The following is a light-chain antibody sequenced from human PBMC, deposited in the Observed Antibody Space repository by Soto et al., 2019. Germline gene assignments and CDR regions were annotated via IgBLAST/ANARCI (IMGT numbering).Light chain of an antibody. CDR1: QSVGSTF. J-gene: IGKJ1*01. CDR2: GVS. CDR3: GQFVSSSART. V-gene: IGKV3-20*01. Sequence: EIVLTQSPGTLSLSPGERATLSSRASQSVGSTFFAWYQQKPGQAPRLLIYGVSTRATGIPDRISGSWSGTAFTLAISRLVSEDLAVYYCGQFVSSSARTFGQGTNGEIK.